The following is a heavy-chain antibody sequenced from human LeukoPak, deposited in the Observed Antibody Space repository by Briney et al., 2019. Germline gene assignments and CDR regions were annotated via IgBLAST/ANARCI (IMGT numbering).Heavy chain of an antibody. V-gene: IGHV1-69*04. D-gene: IGHD2-15*01. J-gene: IGHJ3*02. Sequence: ASVKVSCKASVGTFSSYAISWVRLAPGQGLEWMGRIIPILGIANYAQKFQGRVTITADKSTSTAYMELSSLRSEDTTVYYCGRGGGLGYCSGGSCHVDAFDIWGQGTMVTVSS. CDR3: GRGGGLGYCSGGSCHVDAFDI. CDR2: IIPILGIA. CDR1: VGTFSSYA.